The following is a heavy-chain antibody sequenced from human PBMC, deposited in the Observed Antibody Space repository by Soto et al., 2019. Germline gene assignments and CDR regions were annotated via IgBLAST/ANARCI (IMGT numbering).Heavy chain of an antibody. CDR3: ARASSSSSAADY. CDR1: GESISSGGYY. CDR2: IYDSESA. J-gene: IGHJ4*02. Sequence: QVQLQESGPGLVKPSQTLSLTCNVSGESISSGGYYWSWIRHHPRKGLEWIGYIYDSESAYYNPSLKSRVTISMDTFKNHFALGLSSVTDADTAVYYCARASSSSSAADYWGQGTLVTVSS. D-gene: IGHD6-6*01. V-gene: IGHV4-31*03.